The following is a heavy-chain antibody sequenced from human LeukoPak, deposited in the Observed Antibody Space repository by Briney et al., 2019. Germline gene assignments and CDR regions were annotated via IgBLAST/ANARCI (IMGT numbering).Heavy chain of an antibody. CDR1: GGTFSSYA. Sequence: GASVKVSCKASGGTFSSYAISWVRQAPGQGLEWMGGIIPIFGTANYAQKFQGRVTITTDEPTSTAYMELSSLRSEDTAVYYCARCLLSSGWFDPWGQGTLVTVSS. V-gene: IGHV1-69*05. J-gene: IGHJ5*02. CDR2: IIPIFGTA. CDR3: ARCLLSSGWFDP. D-gene: IGHD6-6*01.